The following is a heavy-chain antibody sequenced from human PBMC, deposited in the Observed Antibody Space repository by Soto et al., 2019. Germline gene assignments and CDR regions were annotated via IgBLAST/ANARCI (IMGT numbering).Heavy chain of an antibody. J-gene: IGHJ4*02. Sequence: EVQLVESGGGLVKPGGSLRLSYAASGFTFSNAWMSWVRQAPGKGLEWVGRIKSKTDGGTTDYAAPVKGRFTISRDDSKNTLYLQMNSLKTEDTAVYYCTALDFWSGYWDYWGQGTLVTVSS. CDR1: GFTFSNAW. CDR2: IKSKTDGGTT. D-gene: IGHD3-3*01. CDR3: TALDFWSGYWDY. V-gene: IGHV3-15*01.